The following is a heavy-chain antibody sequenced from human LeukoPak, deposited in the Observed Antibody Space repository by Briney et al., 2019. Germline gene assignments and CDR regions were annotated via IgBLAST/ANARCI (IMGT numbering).Heavy chain of an antibody. V-gene: IGHV3-33*01. CDR2: IWYDGSNK. J-gene: IGHJ4*02. D-gene: IGHD4-17*01. Sequence: GGSLRLSCAASGFTFSSYGMHWVRQAPGKGLEWVAVIWYDGSNKYYADSVKGRFTISRDNSKNTLYLQMNSLRAEDTAVYYCGPDDYGDYVPPWLGGQGTLVTGSS. CDR1: GFTFSSYG. CDR3: GPDDYGDYVPPWL.